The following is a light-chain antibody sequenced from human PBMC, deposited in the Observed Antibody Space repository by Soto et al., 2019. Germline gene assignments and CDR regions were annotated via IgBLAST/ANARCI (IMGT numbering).Light chain of an antibody. CDR3: QQYSKWPIT. CDR1: QSVSISY. CDR2: DAS. Sequence: EIVLTQSPGTLSLSPGERATLSFMSSQSVSISYLAWYQQKPGQAPRIXIYDASNRATGIPARFSGSGSGTEFSLTISSLQSEDFAVYYCQQYSKWPITFGQGTRLEIK. J-gene: IGKJ5*01. V-gene: IGKV3D-20*02.